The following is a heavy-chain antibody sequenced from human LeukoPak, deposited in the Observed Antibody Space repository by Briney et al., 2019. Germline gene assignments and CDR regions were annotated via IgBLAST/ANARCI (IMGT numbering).Heavy chain of an antibody. J-gene: IGHJ3*01. D-gene: IGHD3-22*01. V-gene: IGHV3-23*01. CDR1: GFTFSNHS. CDR2: ISGSGGSA. CDR3: AKGAYVGGSSGYYPI. Sequence: GGALRFSCAGSGFTFSNHSMSWVRQAPGKGLEWLSSISGSGGSAYYADSVKGRFTISRDNSKNTLYLQMNSLRAEDTAVYYCAKGAYVGGSSGYYPIWGQGTMVTVSS.